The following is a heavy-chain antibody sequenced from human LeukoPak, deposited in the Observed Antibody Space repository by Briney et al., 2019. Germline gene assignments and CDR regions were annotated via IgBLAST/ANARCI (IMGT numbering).Heavy chain of an antibody. CDR3: ARGELLLDAFDI. CDR1: GGSISSGSYY. Sequence: SETLSLTCTVSGGSISSGSYYWNWIQQPAGKGLEWIGRIYTSGSTNYNPSLKSRVTISVDTSKNQFSLKLSSVTAADTAVYYCARGELLLDAFDIWGQGTMVTVSS. J-gene: IGHJ3*02. D-gene: IGHD1-26*01. V-gene: IGHV4-61*02. CDR2: IYTSGST.